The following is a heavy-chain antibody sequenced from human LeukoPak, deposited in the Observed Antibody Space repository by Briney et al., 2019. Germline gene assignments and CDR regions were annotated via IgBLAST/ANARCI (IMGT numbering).Heavy chain of an antibody. Sequence: SETLSLTCTVSGGSISSNTQYWSWLRQPPGKGPEWLGSIYYSGSTYYNPSLKSRVTISADTSKNQFSLKLSSVTAADTALYYCARHHSEEVGPYFDYWGQGILVTVSS. CDR2: IYYSGST. D-gene: IGHD4-11*01. V-gene: IGHV4-39*01. CDR1: GGSISSNTQY. J-gene: IGHJ4*02. CDR3: ARHHSEEVGPYFDY.